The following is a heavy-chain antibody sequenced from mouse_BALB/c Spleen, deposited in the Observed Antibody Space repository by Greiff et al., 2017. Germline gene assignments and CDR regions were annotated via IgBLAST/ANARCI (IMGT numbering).Heavy chain of an antibody. D-gene: IGHD3-3*01. Sequence: QVQLQQSGAELLKPGASVKISCKATGYTFSSYWIEWVKQRPGHGLEWIGEILPGSGSTNYNEKFKGKATFTADTSSNTAYMQLSSLTSEDSAVYYCARAGTGYYFDYWGQGTTLTVSS. V-gene: IGHV1-9*01. CDR1: GYTFSSYW. CDR3: ARAGTGYYFDY. J-gene: IGHJ2*01. CDR2: ILPGSGST.